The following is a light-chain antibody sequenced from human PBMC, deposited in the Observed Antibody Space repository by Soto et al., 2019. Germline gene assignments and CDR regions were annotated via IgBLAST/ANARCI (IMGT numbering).Light chain of an antibody. CDR2: DAS. V-gene: IGKV3-20*01. CDR1: QSVSSSY. J-gene: IGKJ1*01. CDR3: QQYGSSPT. Sequence: EIVLTQSPGTLSLSPGERATLSCRSSQSVSSSYLAWYQQKPGQAPRLLIYDASSRATGIPDRFSGSGSGTDFTLTISRLEPEDSAVYYCQQYGSSPTFGQGTKVEIK.